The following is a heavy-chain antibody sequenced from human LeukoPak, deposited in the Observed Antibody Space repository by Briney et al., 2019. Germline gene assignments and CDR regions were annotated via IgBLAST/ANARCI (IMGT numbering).Heavy chain of an antibody. CDR3: AKQERLVYFDY. CDR2: ISWNSGSI. Sequence: GRSLRLSCAPSGFTFADYAMRWVRHAPGEGLEWVSGISWNSGSIAYADSVKGRFTISRDNAKNSLYLQMNSLRAEDTALYYCAKQERLVYFDYWGQGTLVTVSS. CDR1: GFTFADYA. J-gene: IGHJ4*02. D-gene: IGHD6-13*01. V-gene: IGHV3-9*01.